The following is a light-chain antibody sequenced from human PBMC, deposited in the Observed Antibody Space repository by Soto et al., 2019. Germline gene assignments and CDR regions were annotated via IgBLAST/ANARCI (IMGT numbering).Light chain of an antibody. J-gene: IGKJ5*01. CDR1: QSVSSK. Sequence: EIVMTQSPATLSMSPGERATLSCRASQSVSSKLAWYQQKPGQAPRLLIYGTSTRATGVPARFSGSGSGTDFTLTISSLQAADFAVYHCQHYNNWPITFGQGTRLEIK. V-gene: IGKV3-15*01. CDR3: QHYNNWPIT. CDR2: GTS.